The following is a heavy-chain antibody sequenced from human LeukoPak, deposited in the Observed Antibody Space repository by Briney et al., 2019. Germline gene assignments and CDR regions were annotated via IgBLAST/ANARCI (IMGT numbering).Heavy chain of an antibody. D-gene: IGHD3-10*01. V-gene: IGHV4-30-4*01. CDR3: AREYYGSGSYYIWFDP. CDR1: GGSISSGDYY. Sequence: SQTLSLTCTVSGGSISSGDYYWSWIRQPPGKGLEWIGYIYYSGSTYYNPSLKSRVTISVDTSKNQFSLKLSSVTAADTAVYYCAREYYGSGSYYIWFDPWGQGTLVTVSS. CDR2: IYYSGST. J-gene: IGHJ5*02.